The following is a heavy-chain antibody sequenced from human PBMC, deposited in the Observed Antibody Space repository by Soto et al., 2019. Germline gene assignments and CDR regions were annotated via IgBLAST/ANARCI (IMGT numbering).Heavy chain of an antibody. CDR3: AREGDVPYYYSGMDV. V-gene: IGHV1-18*01. Sequence: QVHLVQSGAEVKKPGASVKVSCKTSGYTFTSYGISWVRQAPGQGLEWLGWISGYDGRTNLAQKVQDRVTMTTDTSTSTVYMELRSLRSDDTAVYYCAREGDVPYYYSGMDVWGQGTTVTVSS. J-gene: IGHJ6*02. CDR2: ISGYDGRT. CDR1: GYTFTSYG. D-gene: IGHD2-21*02.